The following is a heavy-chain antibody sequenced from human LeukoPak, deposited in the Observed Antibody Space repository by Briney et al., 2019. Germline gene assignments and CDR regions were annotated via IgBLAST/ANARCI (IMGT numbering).Heavy chain of an antibody. J-gene: IGHJ4*02. D-gene: IGHD1-14*01. CDR3: AKRALTTFPSGFHY. Sequence: GGALRLSFPSCGFTFVSYAMTWVRQAPGKGLEGVSVISGIGVATYDDDSVKGRFTISRNNSKNTLYLHMNNLRAEDTAVYYCAKRALTTFPSGFHYWGQGTLVTVSS. CDR1: GFTFVSYA. V-gene: IGHV3-23*01. CDR2: ISGIGVAT.